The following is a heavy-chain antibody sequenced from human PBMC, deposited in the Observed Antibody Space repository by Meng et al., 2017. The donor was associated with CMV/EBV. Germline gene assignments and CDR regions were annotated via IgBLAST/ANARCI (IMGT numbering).Heavy chain of an antibody. Sequence: SVKVSCKASGGTFSSYTISWVRQAPGQGLDWMGRIIPILGIANYAQKFQGRVTITADKSTSTAYMELSSLRSEDTAVYYCARDKTPQYNWFDPWGQGTLVTVSS. CDR3: ARDKTPQYNWFDP. V-gene: IGHV1-69*04. D-gene: IGHD4-11*01. J-gene: IGHJ5*02. CDR2: IIPILGIA. CDR1: GGTFSSYT.